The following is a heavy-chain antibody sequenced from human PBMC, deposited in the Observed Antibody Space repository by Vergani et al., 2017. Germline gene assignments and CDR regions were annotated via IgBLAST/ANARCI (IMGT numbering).Heavy chain of an antibody. D-gene: IGHD4-17*01. Sequence: EVQLVESGGGLVQPGGSLRLSCAASGFTFSRFEMNWVRQAPGKGLEWVSYISSSGSTIYYADSVTGRFTISRDNAKNSLYLQMNSLRAEYTAVYYCAREMTTGPYVDSWGQGTLVTVSS. CDR1: GFTFSRFE. V-gene: IGHV3-48*03. CDR3: AREMTTGPYVDS. CDR2: ISSSGSTI. J-gene: IGHJ4*02.